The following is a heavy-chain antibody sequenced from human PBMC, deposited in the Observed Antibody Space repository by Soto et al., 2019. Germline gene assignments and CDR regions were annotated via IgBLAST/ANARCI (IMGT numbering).Heavy chain of an antibody. CDR2: IYSSGST. J-gene: IGHJ4*02. CDR1: GGSISGYY. Sequence: SETLSLTCTVSGGSISGYYWSWIWQPPGKGPEWIGYIYSSGSTNYNPSLQSRVTISVDTSKNQFSLKLSSVTAADTAVYYCARRACSSTRCFTYFDYWGQGALVTVSS. V-gene: IGHV4-59*08. D-gene: IGHD2-2*02. CDR3: ARRACSSTRCFTYFDY.